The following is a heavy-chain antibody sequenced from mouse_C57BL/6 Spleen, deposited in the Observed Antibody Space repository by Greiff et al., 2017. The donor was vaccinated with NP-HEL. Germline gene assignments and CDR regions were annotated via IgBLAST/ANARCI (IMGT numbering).Heavy chain of an antibody. CDR3: ARKFLDYFDY. CDR2: ISDGGSYT. Sequence: EVKLMESGGGLVKPGGSLKLSCAASGFTFSSYAMSWVRQTPEKRLKWVATISDGGSYTYYPDNVKGRFTISRDNAKNNLYLQMSHLKSEDTAMYYCARKFLDYFDYWGQGTTLTVSS. J-gene: IGHJ2*01. V-gene: IGHV5-4*03. CDR1: GFTFSSYA.